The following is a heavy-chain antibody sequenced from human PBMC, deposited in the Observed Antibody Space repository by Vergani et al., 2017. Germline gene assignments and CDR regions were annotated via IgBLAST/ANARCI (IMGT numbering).Heavy chain of an antibody. V-gene: IGHV3-30-3*01. J-gene: IGHJ4*02. CDR3: AKERLNYFDY. Sequence: QVQLVESGGGVVQPGRSLRLSCAASGFTFSSYAMHWVRQAPGKGLEWVAVISYDGSNKYYADSVKGRFTISRDNSKNTLYLQMNSLRAEDTAVYYCAKERLNYFDYWGQGTLVTVSS. CDR2: ISYDGSNK. CDR1: GFTFSSYA.